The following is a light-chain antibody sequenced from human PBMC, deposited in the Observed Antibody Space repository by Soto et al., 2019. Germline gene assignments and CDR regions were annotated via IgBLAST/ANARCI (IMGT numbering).Light chain of an antibody. CDR1: QSVNNN. Sequence: EIILTQSPASLSVSPRERATLSCRASQSVNNNLAWYQQKPGQAPRLLIYGASTRATGIPGRFRGSGSGTEFTLTIISLQSEDSAVYVCQHYNNLPPETFGQGTKLEIK. V-gene: IGKV3-15*01. CDR3: QHYNNLPPET. J-gene: IGKJ2*01. CDR2: GAS.